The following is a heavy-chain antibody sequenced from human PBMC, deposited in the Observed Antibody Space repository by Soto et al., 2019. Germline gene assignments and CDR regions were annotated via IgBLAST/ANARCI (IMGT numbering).Heavy chain of an antibody. CDR1: GGSISSGGYY. CDR3: ARAREALARGLDNWFDP. J-gene: IGHJ5*02. CDR2: IYYSGST. V-gene: IGHV4-31*03. D-gene: IGHD6-19*01. Sequence: QVQLQESGPGLVKPSQTLSLTCTVSGGSISSGGYYWSWIRQHPGKGLEWIGYIYYSGSTYYNPSLKSRLTISVDTSKNQFSLKLSSVTAADTAVYYCARAREALARGLDNWFDPWGQGTLVTVSS.